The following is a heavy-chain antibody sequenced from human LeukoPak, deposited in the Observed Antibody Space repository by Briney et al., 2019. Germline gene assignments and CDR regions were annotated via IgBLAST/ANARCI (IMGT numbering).Heavy chain of an antibody. V-gene: IGHV4-34*01. CDR3: ARGSDFWSGQNRFDP. Sequence: SETLSLTCAVYGGSFSGYYWSWIRQPPGKGLEWIGEINHSGSTNYNSSLKSRVTISVDTSKNQFSLKLSSVTAADTAVYYCARGSDFWSGQNRFDPWGQGTLVTVSS. J-gene: IGHJ5*02. CDR2: INHSGST. D-gene: IGHD3-3*01. CDR1: GGSFSGYY.